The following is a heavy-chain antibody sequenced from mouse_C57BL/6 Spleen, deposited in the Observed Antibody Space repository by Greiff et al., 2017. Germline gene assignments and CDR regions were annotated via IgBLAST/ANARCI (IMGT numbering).Heavy chain of an antibody. CDR3: ARDDGNYPWFAY. CDR1: GFSLTSYG. Sequence: QVQLKESGPGLVQPSQSLSITCTVSGFSLTSYGVHWVRQSPGKGLEWLGVIWSGGSTDYNAAFISRLSISKDNSKSQVFFKMNSLQADDTAIYYCARDDGNYPWFAYWGQGTLVTVSA. V-gene: IGHV2-2*01. J-gene: IGHJ3*01. D-gene: IGHD2-3*01. CDR2: IWSGGST.